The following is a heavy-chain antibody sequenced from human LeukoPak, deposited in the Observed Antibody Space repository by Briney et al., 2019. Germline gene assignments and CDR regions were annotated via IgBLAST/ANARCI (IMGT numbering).Heavy chain of an antibody. D-gene: IGHD6-13*01. V-gene: IGHV4-59*11. CDR3: ARYSSSWLVVDAFDI. Sequence: PSETLSLTCTVSGGSISSHYWSWIRQPPGKGLEWIGYIYYSGSTNYNPSLKSRVTISVDTSKNQFSLKLSSVTAADTAVYYCARYSSSWLVVDAFDIWGQGTMVTVSS. J-gene: IGHJ3*02. CDR2: IYYSGST. CDR1: GGSISSHY.